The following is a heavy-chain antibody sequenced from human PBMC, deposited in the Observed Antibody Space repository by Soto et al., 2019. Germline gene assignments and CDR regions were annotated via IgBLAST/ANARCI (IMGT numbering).Heavy chain of an antibody. V-gene: IGHV4-61*01. D-gene: IGHD3-3*01. CDR3: ARDGSGFLDD. J-gene: IGHJ4*02. Sequence: QVQLQESGPGLVKPSETLSLTCTVSGASVGSGSYYWSWVRQPPGKRPEWIGYIFDSGSTDYNPSLKSRVTISVDRSKNQFSLKVSSVTAADTAVYYCARDGSGFLDDWGQGTLVTVSS. CDR1: GASVGSGSYY. CDR2: IFDSGST.